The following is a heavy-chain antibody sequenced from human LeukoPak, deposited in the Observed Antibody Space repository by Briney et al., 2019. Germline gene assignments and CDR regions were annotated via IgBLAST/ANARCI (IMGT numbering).Heavy chain of an antibody. CDR1: GYSLSSGYY. V-gene: IGHV4-38-2*01. CDR2: LYHSGSS. D-gene: IGHD3-3*01. CDR3: ARVAIFGEDAFDI. J-gene: IGHJ3*02. Sequence: SETLSLTCAGSGYSLSSGYYWGWTRQPPGKGVEWVGHLYHSGSSHLHPSLKSRVTISVDTSKNQFSLKLSSVTAADTTVYYCARVAIFGEDAFDIWGQGTIVTVSS.